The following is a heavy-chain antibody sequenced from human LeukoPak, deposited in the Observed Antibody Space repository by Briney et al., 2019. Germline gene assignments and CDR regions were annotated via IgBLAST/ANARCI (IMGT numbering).Heavy chain of an antibody. J-gene: IGHJ3*02. CDR1: GFTVSSYG. D-gene: IGHD3-22*01. V-gene: IGHV3-33*01. CDR3: AREIMTVGGDDFDI. Sequence: GGSLRLSCAASGFTVSSYGMHWVRQAPGKGLEGVALIWYDGSKQYYADSVKGRFTISRDNAKTSLNLQMNSLRAQDTAVYYFAREIMTVGGDDFDIWGQGRMLTVPS. CDR2: IWYDGSKQ.